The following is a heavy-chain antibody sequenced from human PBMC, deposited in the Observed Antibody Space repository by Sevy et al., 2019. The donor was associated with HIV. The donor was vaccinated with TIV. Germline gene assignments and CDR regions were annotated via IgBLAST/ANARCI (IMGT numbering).Heavy chain of an antibody. CDR3: VSSGWLPFDY. J-gene: IGHJ4*02. CDR1: GFTFSSYE. V-gene: IGHV3-48*03. D-gene: IGHD6-19*01. Sequence: GGSLRLSCAASGFTFSSYEMNWVRHAPGKGLEWVSYISSSGSTIYYADSVKGRFTISRDNAKNSLYLQMNSLRAEDTAVYYCVSSGWLPFDYWGQGTLVTVSS. CDR2: ISSSGSTI.